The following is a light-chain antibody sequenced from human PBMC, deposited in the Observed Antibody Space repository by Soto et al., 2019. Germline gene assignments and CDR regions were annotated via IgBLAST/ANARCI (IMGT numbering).Light chain of an antibody. V-gene: IGKV1-5*03. CDR1: QSISNW. J-gene: IGKJ1*01. CDR3: LQHYSYPWS. Sequence: DIQMTQSPSSLSASVGDRFTITCRASQSISNWLAWYQQKPGKAPKLLIYKASSLESGVPSRFSGSGSGTEFTLTISSLQPEDFATYSCLQHYSYPWSFGQGTKVDIK. CDR2: KAS.